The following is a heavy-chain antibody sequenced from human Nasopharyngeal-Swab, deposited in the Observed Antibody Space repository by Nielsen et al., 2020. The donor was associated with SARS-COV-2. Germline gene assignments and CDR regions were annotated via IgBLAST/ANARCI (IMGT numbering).Heavy chain of an antibody. Sequence: ASVKVSCKASGYTFTGYYMHWVRQAPGQGLEWMGRINPNSGGTNYAQKFQGRVTMTRDTSISTADMELSRLGSDDTAVYYCARDPTAVAGGGDYYYGMDVWGQGTTVTVSS. CDR2: INPNSGGT. J-gene: IGHJ6*02. CDR1: GYTFTGYY. D-gene: IGHD6-19*01. CDR3: ARDPTAVAGGGDYYYGMDV. V-gene: IGHV1-2*06.